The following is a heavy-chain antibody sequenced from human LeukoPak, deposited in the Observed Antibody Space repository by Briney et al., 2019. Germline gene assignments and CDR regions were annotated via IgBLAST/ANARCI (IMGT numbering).Heavy chain of an antibody. CDR1: GFTFSAYG. Sequence: ASVKVSCKPSGFTFSAYGIAWVRQATGHGPEWMGWISNHNGNTKYAQKFQDRITVTTETSTGTASMELRSLKPDDTGIYYCTRGVALATVYFDFWGRGAQVTVAS. J-gene: IGHJ4*02. D-gene: IGHD3-10*01. CDR3: TRGVALATVYFDF. CDR2: ISNHNGNT. V-gene: IGHV1-18*04.